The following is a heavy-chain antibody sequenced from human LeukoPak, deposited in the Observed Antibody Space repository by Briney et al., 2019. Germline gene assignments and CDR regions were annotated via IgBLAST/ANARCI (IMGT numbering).Heavy chain of an antibody. V-gene: IGHV4-4*07. D-gene: IGHD6-13*01. CDR1: GGSISSYY. CDR2: IYTGGSI. J-gene: IGHJ5*02. CDR3: ARAVTSSSSWYKWVNWFDP. Sequence: SETLSLTCTVSGGSISSYYWSWIRQPAGKGLEWIGRIYTGGSITYNPSLKSRVSMSVDTSKNQFSLKLSSVTAADTAVYYCARAVTSSSSWYKWVNWFDPWGQGTLVTVSS.